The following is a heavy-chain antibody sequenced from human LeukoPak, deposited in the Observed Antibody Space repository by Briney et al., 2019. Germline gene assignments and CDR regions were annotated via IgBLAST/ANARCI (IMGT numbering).Heavy chain of an antibody. CDR3: ARDSCYSSSPCWWFDP. J-gene: IGHJ5*02. V-gene: IGHV3-30*01. CDR1: GFTFSSYA. Sequence: GRSLRLSCAASGFTFSSYAMHWVRQAPGKGLEWVAVISYDGSNKYYADSVKGRFTISRDNSKNTLYLQMNSLRAEDTAVYYCARDSCYSSSPCWWFDPWGQGTLVTVCS. CDR2: ISYDGSNK. D-gene: IGHD6-13*01.